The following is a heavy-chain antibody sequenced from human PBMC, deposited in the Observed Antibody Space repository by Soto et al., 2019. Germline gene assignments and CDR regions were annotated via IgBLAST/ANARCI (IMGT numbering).Heavy chain of an antibody. CDR1: GFTFSSYA. J-gene: IGHJ4*02. CDR3: AKDGNVDTAMVTQHEL. CDR2: ISGSGGST. D-gene: IGHD5-18*01. V-gene: IGHV3-23*01. Sequence: GGSLRLSCAASGFTFSSYAMSWVRQAPGKGLEWVSAISGSGGSTYYADSVKGRFTISRDNSKNTLYLQMNSLRAEDTAVYYCAKDGNVDTAMVTQHELWGQGTLVTVSS.